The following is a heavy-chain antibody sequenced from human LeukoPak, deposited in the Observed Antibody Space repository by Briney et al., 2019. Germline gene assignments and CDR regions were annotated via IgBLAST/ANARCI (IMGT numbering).Heavy chain of an antibody. CDR1: GFTFSSYS. V-gene: IGHV3-21*01. D-gene: IGHD3-22*01. CDR2: ISSSSSYI. CDR3: ATEDSDAFDI. Sequence: GGSLRLSCAASGFTFSSYSMSWVRQAPGKGLEWVSSISSSSSYIYYADSVKGRFTISRDNAKNSLYLQMNSLRAEDTAVYYCATEDSDAFDIWGQGTMVTVFS. J-gene: IGHJ3*02.